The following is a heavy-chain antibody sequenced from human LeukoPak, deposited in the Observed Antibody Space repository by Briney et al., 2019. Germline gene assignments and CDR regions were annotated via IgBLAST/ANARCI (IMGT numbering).Heavy chain of an antibody. J-gene: IGHJ4*02. CDR1: GFTFSSYA. D-gene: IGHD3-10*01. V-gene: IGHV3-64*01. Sequence: GGSLRLSCAASGFTFSSYAMHWVRQAPGEGLEYVSAISSNGGSTYYANSVKGRFTISRDNSKNTLYLQMGSLRAEDMAVYYCARGGLAPVRTFDYWGQGTLVTVSS. CDR3: ARGGLAPVRTFDY. CDR2: ISSNGGST.